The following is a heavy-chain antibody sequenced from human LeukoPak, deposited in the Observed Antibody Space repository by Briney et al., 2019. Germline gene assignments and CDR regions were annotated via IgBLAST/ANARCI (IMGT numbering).Heavy chain of an antibody. V-gene: IGHV1-69*01. Sequence: SVKVSCKASGGTFSSYAISWVRQAPGQGLEWMGGIIPIFGTANYAQKFRGRVTITADESTSTAYMELSSLRSEDTAVYYCARGGELLTYFDYWGQGTLVTVSS. D-gene: IGHD1-26*01. J-gene: IGHJ4*02. CDR1: GGTFSSYA. CDR2: IIPIFGTA. CDR3: ARGGELLTYFDY.